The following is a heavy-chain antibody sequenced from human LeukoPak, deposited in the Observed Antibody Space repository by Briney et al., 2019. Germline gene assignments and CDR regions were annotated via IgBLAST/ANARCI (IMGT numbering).Heavy chain of an antibody. CDR3: ARALDSSSSRYQAFEE. CDR2: IKQDGSER. J-gene: IGHJ4*02. V-gene: IGHV3-7*01. CDR1: GFTFSSYW. D-gene: IGHD2-2*01. Sequence: PGGSLRLSCAASGFTFSSYWMSWVRQAPGKGLEWVANIKQDGSERYYVDSVKGRFTISRDNAKNSLYLQMNSLRAEDTAVYYCARALDSSSSRYQAFEEWGQGTLVTVSS.